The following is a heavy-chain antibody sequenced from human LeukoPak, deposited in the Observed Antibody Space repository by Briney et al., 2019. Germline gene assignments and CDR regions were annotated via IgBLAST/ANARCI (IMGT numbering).Heavy chain of an antibody. D-gene: IGHD3-22*01. J-gene: IGHJ6*03. CDR2: ISGSGGST. CDR3: AKRTLYYYDSNYMDV. Sequence: GGSLRLSCAASGFTFSSYAKSWVRQAPGKGLEWVSAISGSGGSTYYADSVKGRFTISRDNSKNTLYLQMNSLRAEDTAVYYCAKRTLYYYDSNYMDVWGKGTTVTVSS. V-gene: IGHV3-23*01. CDR1: GFTFSSYA.